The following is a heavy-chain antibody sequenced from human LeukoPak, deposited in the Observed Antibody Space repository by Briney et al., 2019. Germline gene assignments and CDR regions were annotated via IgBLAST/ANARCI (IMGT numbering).Heavy chain of an antibody. CDR2: MYYSGST. J-gene: IGHJ4*02. D-gene: IGHD5-12*01. CDR1: GDSISTYY. CDR3: ARGVAGYGPYDY. V-gene: IGHV4-59*01. Sequence: SETLSLTCTVPGDSISTYYWSWIRQPPGKGLEWIGYMYYSGSTNYNPSLKSRVTISLDTPKNQFSLRLNSVTAADTAVYYCARGVAGYGPYDYWGQGTLVTVSS.